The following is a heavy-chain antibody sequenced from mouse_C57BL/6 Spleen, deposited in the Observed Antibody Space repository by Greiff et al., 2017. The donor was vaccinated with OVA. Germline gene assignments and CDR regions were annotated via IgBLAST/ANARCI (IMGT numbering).Heavy chain of an antibody. V-gene: IGHV1-50*01. Sequence: QVQLQQPGAELVKPGASVKLSCKASGYTFTSYWMQWVKQRPGQGLEWIGEIDPSDSYTNYNQKFKGKATLTVDTSSSTAYMQLSSLTSEDSAVYYCARQGFFTTVVAKHFDYWGQGTTLTVSS. D-gene: IGHD1-1*01. CDR2: IDPSDSYT. CDR3: ARQGFFTTVVAKHFDY. J-gene: IGHJ2*01. CDR1: GYTFTSYW.